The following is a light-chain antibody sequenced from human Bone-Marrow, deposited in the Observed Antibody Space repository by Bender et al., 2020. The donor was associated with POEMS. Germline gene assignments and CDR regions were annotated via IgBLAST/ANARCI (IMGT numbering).Light chain of an antibody. CDR3: AAGDAGLSGGV. CDR2: SDN. V-gene: IGLV1-44*01. J-gene: IGLJ3*02. CDR1: NSNIGTNA. Sequence: QSVLTQPPSASGTPGQRVTISCSGSNSNIGTNAVNWYQQFPGTAPKLLIYSDNQRPSGVPGRVYAFKSGTSASLAISGLQSEDEADYYCAAGDAGLSGGVFGGGTKLTVL.